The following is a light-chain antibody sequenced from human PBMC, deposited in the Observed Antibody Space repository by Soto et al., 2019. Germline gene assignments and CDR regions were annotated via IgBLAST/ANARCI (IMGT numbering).Light chain of an antibody. Sequence: SVLNRSPCTLSLSQGERATLSCRASQTVRNFLGWYQQTPGQAPRLLIYNVSTTATGIPDRISSSGSGTEFTLTIRSLQSEDLAVYYCQQYKNWPPTFGRGTRRGTK. V-gene: IGKV3-15*01. CDR2: NVS. J-gene: IGKJ5*01. CDR3: QQYKNWPPT. CDR1: QTVRNF.